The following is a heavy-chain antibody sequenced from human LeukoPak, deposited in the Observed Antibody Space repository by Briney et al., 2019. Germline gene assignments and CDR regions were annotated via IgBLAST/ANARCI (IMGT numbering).Heavy chain of an antibody. Sequence: GSLRLSCAASGFTFSSYGMSWVRQAPGKGLEWVSAISGSGGSTYYADSVKGRFTISRDNSKNTLYLQMNSLRAEDTAVYYCARGVRIAVAGYIDYWGQGTLVTVSS. CDR1: GFTFSSYG. CDR3: ARGVRIAVAGYIDY. J-gene: IGHJ4*02. V-gene: IGHV3-23*01. CDR2: ISGSGGST. D-gene: IGHD6-19*01.